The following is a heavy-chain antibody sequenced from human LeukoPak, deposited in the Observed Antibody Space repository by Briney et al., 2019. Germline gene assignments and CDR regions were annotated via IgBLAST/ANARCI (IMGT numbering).Heavy chain of an antibody. D-gene: IGHD2-15*01. V-gene: IGHV1-69*04. J-gene: IGHJ3*02. Sequence: GASVKVSCKASGGTFSSYAISWVRQAPGQGLEWMGRIIPILGIANYAQKFQGRVTITADKSTSTAYMELSSLRSEDTAVYYCARDSTGVRQGCCSGGSCYSSTHAFDIWGQGTMVTVSS. CDR2: IIPILGIA. CDR3: ARDSTGVRQGCCSGGSCYSSTHAFDI. CDR1: GGTFSSYA.